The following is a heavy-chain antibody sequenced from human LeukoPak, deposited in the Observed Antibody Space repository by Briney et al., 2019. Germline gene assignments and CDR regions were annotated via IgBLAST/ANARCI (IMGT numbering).Heavy chain of an antibody. J-gene: IGHJ5*02. Sequence: SVKVSCKASGGTFSSYAISWVRQAPGQGLEWMGGIIPIFGTANYAQKFQGRATITADESTSTAYMELSSLRSEDTAVYYCARGGEEHYDFWSGYRNLNWFDPWGQGTLVTVSS. CDR1: GGTFSSYA. V-gene: IGHV1-69*13. D-gene: IGHD3-3*01. CDR2: IIPIFGTA. CDR3: ARGGEEHYDFWSGYRNLNWFDP.